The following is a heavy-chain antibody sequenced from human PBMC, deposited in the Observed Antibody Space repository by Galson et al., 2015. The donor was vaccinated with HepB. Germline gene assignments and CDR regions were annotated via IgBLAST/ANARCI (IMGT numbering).Heavy chain of an antibody. J-gene: IGHJ5*02. CDR1: GFTFSNYR. CDR2: IKQDGSEK. V-gene: IGHV3-7*01. D-gene: IGHD3-10*01. Sequence: SLRLSCAASGFTFSNYRMSWVRQAPGKGLEWVANIKQDGSEKDSVDSVKGRFTISRDNAKNSLYLQMNSLRAKDTAVYYCARGRAGVVSSWGQGTLVTVSS. CDR3: ARGRAGVVSS.